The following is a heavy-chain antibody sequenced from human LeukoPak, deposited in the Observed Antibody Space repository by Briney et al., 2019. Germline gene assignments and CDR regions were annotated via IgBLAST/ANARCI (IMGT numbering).Heavy chain of an antibody. V-gene: IGHV3-11*01. CDR3: AKVLAPTYYYGSGSYRMPYYYYGMDV. D-gene: IGHD3-10*01. CDR1: GFTFSDYY. CDR2: ISSSGSTI. Sequence: PGGSLRLSCAASGFTFSDYYMSWIRQAPGKGLEWVSYISSSGSTIYYADSVKGRFTISRDNSKNTLYLQMNSLRAEDTAVYYCAKVLAPTYYYGSGSYRMPYYYYGMDVWGQGTTVTVSS. J-gene: IGHJ6*02.